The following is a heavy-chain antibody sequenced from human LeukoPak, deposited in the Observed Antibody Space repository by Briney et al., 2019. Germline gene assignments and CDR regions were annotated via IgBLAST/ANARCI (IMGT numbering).Heavy chain of an antibody. CDR2: INHSGST. D-gene: IGHD5-18*01. Sequence: SETLSLTCAVYGGSFSGYYWSWVRQPPGKGLEWIGEINHSGSTNYNPSLKSRVTISVDTSKNQFSLKLSSVTAADTAVYYCAREKGYSYGRPIDYWGQGTLVTVSS. CDR3: AREKGYSYGRPIDY. V-gene: IGHV4-34*01. J-gene: IGHJ4*02. CDR1: GGSFSGYY.